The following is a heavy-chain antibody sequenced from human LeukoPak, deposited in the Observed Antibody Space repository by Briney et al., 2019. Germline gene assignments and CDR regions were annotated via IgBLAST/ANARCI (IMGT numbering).Heavy chain of an antibody. J-gene: IGHJ6*03. V-gene: IGHV3-30*02. D-gene: IGHD3-3*01. CDR2: IRYDGSNK. CDR1: GFTFSSYG. CDR3: AKDLYDFFYYHMAV. Sequence: GGSLRLSCAASGFTFSSYGMHWVRQAPGKGLEWVAFIRYDGSNKYYADSVTGRFTISRDNSKNTLFLQMNSLRADDTAQYYCAKDLYDFFYYHMAVWGKGTTVTVSS.